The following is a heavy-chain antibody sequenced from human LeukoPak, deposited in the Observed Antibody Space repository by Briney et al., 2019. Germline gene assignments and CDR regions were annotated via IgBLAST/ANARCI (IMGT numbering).Heavy chain of an antibody. V-gene: IGHV3-7*03. CDR3: AREIVGTHKSRFDP. D-gene: IGHD1-26*01. Sequence: GGSLRLSCAASGFTFSGRWMSWLRQAPGKGLEWVANINQDGTDKYYVDSVKGRFTISRDNAKNSLYLQMNSLRAEDMAVYYCAREIVGTHKSRFDPWGQGTLVTVSS. CDR2: INQDGTDK. CDR1: GFTFSGRW. J-gene: IGHJ5*02.